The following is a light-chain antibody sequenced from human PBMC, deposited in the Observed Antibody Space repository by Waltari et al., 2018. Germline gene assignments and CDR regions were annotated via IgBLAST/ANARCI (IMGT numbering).Light chain of an antibody. CDR1: QDIDDE. J-gene: IGKJ2*01. CDR3: LEHDNFPTHT. CDR2: EAT. V-gene: IGKV5-2*01. Sequence: ETTLTQSPAFMSATPRDKVNISCRASQDIDDEMNWYQQKPGEGAIFIIQEATTLVPGIPPRFRGSGYGTDFTLTINNIQSEDVASYFCLEHDNFPTHTFGQGTKLEIK.